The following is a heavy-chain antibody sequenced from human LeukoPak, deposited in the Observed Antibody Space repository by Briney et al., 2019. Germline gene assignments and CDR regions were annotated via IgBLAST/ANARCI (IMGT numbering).Heavy chain of an antibody. J-gene: IGHJ5*02. Sequence: SSETLSLTCTVSGGSISSYYWSWIRQPPGKGLEWIGYIYYSGSTNYNPSLKSRVTISVDTSKNQFSLKLSSVTAADTAVYYCARVNYGSGSYYRNWFDPWGQGTLVTVSS. CDR2: IYYSGST. CDR1: GGSISSYY. V-gene: IGHV4-59*01. CDR3: ARVNYGSGSYYRNWFDP. D-gene: IGHD3-10*01.